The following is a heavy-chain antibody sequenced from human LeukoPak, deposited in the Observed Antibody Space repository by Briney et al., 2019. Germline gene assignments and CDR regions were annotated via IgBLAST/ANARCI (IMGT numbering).Heavy chain of an antibody. D-gene: IGHD3-10*01. J-gene: IGHJ6*02. Sequence: GGSLRLSCAASGFTFSSYSMNWVRQAPGKGLEWVSSISSSSSYIYYADSVKGRFTISRDNAKNSLYLQMNSLRAEDTAVYYCARDGGAITMVPLYGMDVWGQGTTVTVSS. V-gene: IGHV3-21*01. CDR1: GFTFSSYS. CDR3: ARDGGAITMVPLYGMDV. CDR2: ISSSSSYI.